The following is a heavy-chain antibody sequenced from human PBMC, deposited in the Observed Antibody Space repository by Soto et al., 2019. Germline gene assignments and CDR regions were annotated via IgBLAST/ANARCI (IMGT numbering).Heavy chain of an antibody. D-gene: IGHD6-13*01. CDR3: ACSSSLHYYYYGMDV. CDR2: MNPNSGNT. Sequence: GASVKVSCKASGYTFTSYDINWVRQATGQGLEWMGWMNPNSGNTGYAQKFQGRVTMTRNTSISTAYMELSSLRSEDTAVYYCACSSSLHYYYYGMDVWGQGTTVTVSS. V-gene: IGHV1-8*01. J-gene: IGHJ6*02. CDR1: GYTFTSYD.